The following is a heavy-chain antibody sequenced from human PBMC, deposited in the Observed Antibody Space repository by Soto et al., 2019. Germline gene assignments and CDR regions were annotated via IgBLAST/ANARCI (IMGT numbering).Heavy chain of an antibody. V-gene: IGHV4-59*01. CDR2: IYYSGST. Sequence: PDTLSLTCTVSGSSISRYYWSWSRPRPGKGLEWIGYIYYSGSTNYNPSLKSRVTISVGTSKNQFSLKLSSVTAADTAVYYCARDPTYYYDSSGYWIDYYYGMDVRGQGTTVTVPS. CDR3: ARDPTYYYDSSGYWIDYYYGMDV. J-gene: IGHJ6*02. CDR1: GSSISRYY. D-gene: IGHD3-22*01.